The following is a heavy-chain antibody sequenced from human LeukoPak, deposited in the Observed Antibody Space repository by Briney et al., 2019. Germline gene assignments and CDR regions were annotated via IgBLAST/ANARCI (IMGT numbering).Heavy chain of an antibody. CDR3: ARAVDILTGYEWYFDY. CDR2: INPSGGST. J-gene: IGHJ4*02. Sequence: ASVKVSCKASGYTFTSYYMHWVRQAPGQGLKWMGIINPSGGSTSYAQKFQGRVTMTRDTSTSTVYVELSSLRSEDTAVYYCARAVDILTGYEWYFDYWGQGTLVTVSS. D-gene: IGHD3-9*01. V-gene: IGHV1-46*01. CDR1: GYTFTSYY.